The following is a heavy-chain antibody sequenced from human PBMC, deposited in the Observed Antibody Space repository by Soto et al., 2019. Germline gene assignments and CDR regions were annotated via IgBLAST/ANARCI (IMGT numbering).Heavy chain of an antibody. Sequence: GGSLRLSCAASGFTFSSYSMNWVRQAPGKGLEWVSYISSSSSTIYYADSVKGRFTISRDNAKNSLYLQMSSLRSEDTAVYYCASEAPSGYCSGGSCSAFDYRGQGTLVTVSS. CDR1: GFTFSSYS. CDR3: ASEAPSGYCSGGSCSAFDY. CDR2: ISSSSSTI. V-gene: IGHV3-48*01. J-gene: IGHJ4*02. D-gene: IGHD2-15*01.